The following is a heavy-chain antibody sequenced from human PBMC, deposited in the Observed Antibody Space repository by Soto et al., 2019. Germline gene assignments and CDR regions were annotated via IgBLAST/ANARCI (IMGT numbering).Heavy chain of an antibody. V-gene: IGHV3-53*01. CDR3: ARDTYYYDSSGQPY. CDR1: GFTVSRSY. D-gene: IGHD3-22*01. Sequence: EVQLVESGGGLIQPGGSLRVYYAASGFTVSRSYMSWVRQAPGKGLEWVSVIYSGGSTNYADSVKGRFTISRDNSKNTLYLQMNSLRVEDTAVYYCARDTYYYDSSGQPYWGQGTLVTVSS. CDR2: IYSGGST. J-gene: IGHJ4*02.